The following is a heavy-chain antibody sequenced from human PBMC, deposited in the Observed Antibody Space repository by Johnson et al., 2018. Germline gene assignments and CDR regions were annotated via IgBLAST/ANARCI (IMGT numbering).Heavy chain of an antibody. V-gene: IGHV4-34*01. J-gene: IGHJ6*03. CDR1: GGSFSGYY. CDR2: INHSGST. CDR3: ARGPSPVYSGYDYYYYYYMDV. Sequence: QVQLQQWGAGLLKPSETLSLTCAVYGGSFSGYYWSWIRQPPGKGLEWIGEINHSGSTNYNPSLKSRVTISVDTSKNQFSLKLSSVTAADTAVYYCARGPSPVYSGYDYYYYYYMDVWGKGTTVTVSS. D-gene: IGHD5-12*01.